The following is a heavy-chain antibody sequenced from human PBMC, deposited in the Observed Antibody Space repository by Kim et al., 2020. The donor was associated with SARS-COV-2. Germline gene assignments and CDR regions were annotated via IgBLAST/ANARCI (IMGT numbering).Heavy chain of an antibody. D-gene: IGHD4-17*01. CDR3: ARDHVALGYGVGGWFRMAFDI. V-gene: IGHV3-30*01. Sequence: FTISRDNSKNTLYLQMNSLRAEDTAVYYCARDHVALGYGVGGWFRMAFDIWGQGTMVTVSS. J-gene: IGHJ3*02.